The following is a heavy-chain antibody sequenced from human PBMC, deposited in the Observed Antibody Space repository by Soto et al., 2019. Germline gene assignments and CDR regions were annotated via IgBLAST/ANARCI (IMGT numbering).Heavy chain of an antibody. CDR1: GGSISSSSYY. Sequence: SETLSLTCTVSGGSISSSSYYWGWIRQPPGKGLEWIGSIYYSGSTYYNPSLKSRVTISVDTSKNQFSLKLSSVTAADTAVYYCAKDAISGNQVWDYFDYWGQGTPVTVSS. J-gene: IGHJ4*02. CDR3: AKDAISGNQVWDYFDY. CDR2: IYYSGST. V-gene: IGHV4-39*01. D-gene: IGHD7-27*01.